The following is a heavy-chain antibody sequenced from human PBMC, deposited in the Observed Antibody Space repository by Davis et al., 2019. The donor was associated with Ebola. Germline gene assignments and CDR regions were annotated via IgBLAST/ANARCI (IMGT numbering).Heavy chain of an antibody. CDR2: ISGSGGST. D-gene: IGHD3-22*01. V-gene: IGHV3-23*01. CDR3: ATAYDKDAFDI. CDR1: GFTFSSYA. Sequence: GESLKISCAASGFTFSSYAMSWVRQAPGKGLEWVSAISGSGGSTYYADSVKGRFTISRDNSKNTLYLQMNSLRAEDTAVYYCATAYDKDAFDIWGQGTMVTVSS. J-gene: IGHJ3*02.